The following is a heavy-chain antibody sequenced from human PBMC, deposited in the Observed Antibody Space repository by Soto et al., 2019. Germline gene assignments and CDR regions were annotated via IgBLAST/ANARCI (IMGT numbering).Heavy chain of an antibody. CDR1: GGSISSSFYY. Sequence: QLQLQESGPGLVKPSETLSLTCTVSGGSISSSFYYWGWIRQPPGKGLEWIGSIYYSGSTYYNPPLXXXVXLSVDTSENQFSLKLSSVTAADPAVYYCARHRRSGYEGSVAYWGQGTLVTVSS. V-gene: IGHV4-39*01. CDR3: ARHRRSGYEGSVAY. J-gene: IGHJ4*02. D-gene: IGHD5-12*01. CDR2: IYYSGST.